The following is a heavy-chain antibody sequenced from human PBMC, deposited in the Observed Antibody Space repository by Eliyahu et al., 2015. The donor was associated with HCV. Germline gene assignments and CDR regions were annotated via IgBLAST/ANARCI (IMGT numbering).Heavy chain of an antibody. CDR3: AKDYGSSSWSNGYFDY. D-gene: IGHD6-13*01. CDR1: SSYG. V-gene: IGHV3-30*18. J-gene: IGHJ4*02. CDR2: ISYDGSNK. Sequence: SSYGMHWVRQAPGKGLEWVAVISYDGSNKYYADSVKGRFTISRDNSKNTLYLQMNSLRAEDTAVYYCAKDYGSSSWSNGYFDYWGQGTLVTVSS.